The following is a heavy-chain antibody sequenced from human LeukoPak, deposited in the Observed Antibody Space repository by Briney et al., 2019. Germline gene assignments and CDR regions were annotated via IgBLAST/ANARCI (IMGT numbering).Heavy chain of an antibody. Sequence: GASVKVSCTASGYTFTGYGISWVRQAPGQGLEWMGWISAYNGNTNYAQKLQGRVTMTTDTSTSTAYMELRSLRSDDTAVYYCARGDAYYGSGRHYYGMDVWGQGTTVTVSS. D-gene: IGHD3-10*01. CDR3: ARGDAYYGSGRHYYGMDV. CDR2: ISAYNGNT. J-gene: IGHJ6*02. CDR1: GYTFTGYG. V-gene: IGHV1-18*01.